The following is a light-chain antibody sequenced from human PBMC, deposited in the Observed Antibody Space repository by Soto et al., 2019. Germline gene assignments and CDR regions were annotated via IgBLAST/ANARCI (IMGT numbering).Light chain of an antibody. Sequence: QSVLTQPASVSGSPGQSITISCTGTNSDVGSYSLVSWYQQHPGKAPKLMIYEVSKRPSGVSNRFSGSKSGNTASLTISGLQAEDEADYYCCSYAGSTTLYVFGSGTKVTVL. CDR3: CSYAGSTTLYV. CDR1: NSDVGSYSL. CDR2: EVS. J-gene: IGLJ1*01. V-gene: IGLV2-23*02.